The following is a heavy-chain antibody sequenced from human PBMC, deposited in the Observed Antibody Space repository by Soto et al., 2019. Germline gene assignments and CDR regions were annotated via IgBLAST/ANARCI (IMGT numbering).Heavy chain of an antibody. Sequence: GGSLRLSCAASGFTFSSYAMSWVRQAPGKGLEWVSAISGSGGNTYYADSVKGRFTISRDNSKNTLYLQMNSLRAEDTAVYYCATMRYSSSWYGWGDYWGQGTLVTVSS. CDR3: ATMRYSSSWYGWGDY. V-gene: IGHV3-23*01. D-gene: IGHD6-13*01. CDR2: ISGSGGNT. CDR1: GFTFSSYA. J-gene: IGHJ4*02.